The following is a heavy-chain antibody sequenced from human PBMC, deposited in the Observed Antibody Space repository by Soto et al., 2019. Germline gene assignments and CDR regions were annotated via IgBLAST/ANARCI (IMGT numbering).Heavy chain of an antibody. Sequence: GGSLRLSCAASGFTFSSYSMNWVRQAPGKGLEWVSYISSSSTIYYADSVKGRFTISRDNAKNSLYLQMNSLRAEDTAVYYCASLAHRADFWPYYMDVWGKGTTVTVSS. J-gene: IGHJ6*03. CDR3: ASLAHRADFWPYYMDV. V-gene: IGHV3-48*01. D-gene: IGHD3-3*01. CDR1: GFTFSSYS. CDR2: ISSSSTI.